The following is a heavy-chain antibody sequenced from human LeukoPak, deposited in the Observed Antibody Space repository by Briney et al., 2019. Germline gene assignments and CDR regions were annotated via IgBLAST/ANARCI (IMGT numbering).Heavy chain of an antibody. CDR1: GYTFTGYY. V-gene: IGHV1-2*02. Sequence: ASVKVSCKASGYTFTGYYMYWVRQAPGQGLEWMGWINPNSGGTNYAQKFQGRVTMTRDTSISTAYMELSRLRSDDTAVYYCARELVTDYYYYGMNVWGQGTTVTVSS. CDR3: ARELVTDYYYYGMNV. CDR2: INPNSGGT. J-gene: IGHJ6*02. D-gene: IGHD4-23*01.